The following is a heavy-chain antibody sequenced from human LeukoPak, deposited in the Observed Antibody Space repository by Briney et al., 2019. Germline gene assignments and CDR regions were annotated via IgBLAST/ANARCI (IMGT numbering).Heavy chain of an antibody. CDR2: ISDSGGST. CDR3: AKLTYGSGTYGAFDY. D-gene: IGHD3-10*01. V-gene: IGHV3-23*01. Sequence: GGSLRLSCAASGFTVSSNYMSWVRQAPGKGLEWVSSISDSGGSTYYADSVKGRFTISRDNSKNTLYLQMNSLRAEDTAVYYCAKLTYGSGTYGAFDYWGQGTLVTVST. CDR1: GFTVSSNY. J-gene: IGHJ4*02.